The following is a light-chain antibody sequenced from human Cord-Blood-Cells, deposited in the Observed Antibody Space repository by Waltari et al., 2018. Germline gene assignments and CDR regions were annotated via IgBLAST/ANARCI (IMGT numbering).Light chain of an antibody. J-gene: IGKJ5*01. CDR2: DAS. V-gene: IGKV1-5*01. Sequence: DIQMTHSPSTLSASVGDRVTITCRASQSISSWLAWYQQKPGKAPKLLIYDASSLESGVPSRFSGSGSGTEFTLTISSLQPDDFATYYCQQYKSYSITFGQGTRLEIK. CDR3: QQYKSYSIT. CDR1: QSISSW.